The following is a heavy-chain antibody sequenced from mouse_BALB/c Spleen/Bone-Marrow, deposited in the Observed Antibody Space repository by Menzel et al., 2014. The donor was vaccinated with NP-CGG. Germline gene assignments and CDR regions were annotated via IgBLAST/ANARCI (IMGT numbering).Heavy chain of an antibody. CDR2: INPYNGGT. D-gene: IGHD1-1*01. V-gene: IGHV1-18*01. Sequence: EVQLQQSGPELVRPGASMKISCKASGYSXTGYTMNWVKQSHGKXXEWIGLINPYNGGTSYNQKFKGKATLTVDKSSSTVYMELLSLTSEDSAVYYCARWDYYGYAMDYWGQGTSVTVSS. J-gene: IGHJ4*01. CDR1: GYSXTGYT. CDR3: ARWDYYGYAMDY.